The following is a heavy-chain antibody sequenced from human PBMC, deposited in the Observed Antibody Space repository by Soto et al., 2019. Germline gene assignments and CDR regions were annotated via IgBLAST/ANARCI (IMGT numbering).Heavy chain of an antibody. Sequence: GGSLRLSCNASGFTVSSSYMSWVRQAPGMGLEWVAVIESGGTAHYADSVKGRFTISRDNPNNIIYLQLHTLRAEDTAVYYCAKDLGPLKLLNYVFYGLDVWGQGTTVTVSS. D-gene: IGHD2-21*02. CDR3: AKDLGPLKLLNYVFYGLDV. V-gene: IGHV3-53*01. CDR1: GFTVSSSY. CDR2: IESGGTA. J-gene: IGHJ6*02.